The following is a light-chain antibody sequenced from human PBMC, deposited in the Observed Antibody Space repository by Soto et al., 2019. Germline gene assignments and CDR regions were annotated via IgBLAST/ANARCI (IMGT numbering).Light chain of an antibody. V-gene: IGLV2-14*01. CDR2: EVT. CDR3: SSYTTTTTLIK. J-gene: IGLJ2*01. Sequence: QSVLTQPASVSGSPGQSITISCTGTSSDFASYNFVSWYQHYPGKAPKLIIYEVTNRPSGISHRFSGSKSGNTASLTISGLQAEDEADYYCSSYTTTTTLIKFGGGTKLTVL. CDR1: SSDFASYNF.